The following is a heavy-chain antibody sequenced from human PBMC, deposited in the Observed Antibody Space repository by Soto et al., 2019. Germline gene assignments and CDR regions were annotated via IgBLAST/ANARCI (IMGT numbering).Heavy chain of an antibody. CDR2: IWYDGSNK. CDR1: GFTFSSYG. D-gene: IGHD3-9*01. V-gene: IGHV3-33*01. CDR3: ARGYYDILTGYYRYYYYYGMDV. J-gene: IGHJ6*02. Sequence: GGSLRLSCAASGFTFSSYGMHWVRQAPGKGLEWVAVIWYDGSNKYYADSVKGRFTISRDNSKNTLYLQMNSLRAEDTAVYYCARGYYDILTGYYRYYYYYGMDVWGQGTTVTVSS.